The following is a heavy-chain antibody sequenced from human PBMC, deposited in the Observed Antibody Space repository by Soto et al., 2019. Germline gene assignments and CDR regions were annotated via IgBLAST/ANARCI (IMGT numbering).Heavy chain of an antibody. Sequence: SETLSLTCAVSGDSITSNHWNWIRQPPGRGLEWIGYIYNSGTTKYNPSLKSRVIISVDTSKNQLSLKLSSVTAADTAVYYCARVSMSTVSWGFDPWGQRTLVNVSS. CDR2: IYNSGTT. J-gene: IGHJ5*02. CDR3: ARVSMSTVSWGFDP. V-gene: IGHV4-59*01. D-gene: IGHD4-4*01. CDR1: GDSITSNH.